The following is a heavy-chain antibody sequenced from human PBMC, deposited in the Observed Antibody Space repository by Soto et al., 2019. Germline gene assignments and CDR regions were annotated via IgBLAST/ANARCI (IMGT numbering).Heavy chain of an antibody. CDR1: GFTFSSYG. J-gene: IGHJ4*02. V-gene: IGHV3-33*01. CDR2: IWYDGSNK. D-gene: IGHD6-13*01. Sequence: QVQLVESGGGVVQPGRSLRISCAASGFTFSSYGMHWVRQAPGKGLEWVAVIWYDGSNKYYADSVKGRFTISRDNSKNTLYLQMNSLGAEDTAVYYCARQMKYISSSLDYWGQGTLVTVSS. CDR3: ARQMKYISSSLDY.